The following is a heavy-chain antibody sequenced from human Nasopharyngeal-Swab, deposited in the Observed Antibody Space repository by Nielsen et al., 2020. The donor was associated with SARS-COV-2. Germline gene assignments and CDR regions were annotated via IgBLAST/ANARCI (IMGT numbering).Heavy chain of an antibody. Sequence: GGSLRLPCTVSVVSLSDYDVSWFRQAPGKGLEWVGFIRSKAYAGATHYAASVKGRFTISRDDSKSIAYLQMNSLEIEDTAFYYCSKGRSYASHTWFDSWGQGTLVTVSS. V-gene: IGHV3-49*03. J-gene: IGHJ5*01. CDR2: IRSKAYAGAT. D-gene: IGHD3-16*01. CDR1: VVSLSDYD. CDR3: SKGRSYASHTWFDS.